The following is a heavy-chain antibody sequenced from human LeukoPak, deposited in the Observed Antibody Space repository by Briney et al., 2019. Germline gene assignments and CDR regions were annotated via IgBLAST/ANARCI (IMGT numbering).Heavy chain of an antibody. CDR3: ARLAIGRTTHSYLDY. J-gene: IGHJ4*02. CDR2: IYPGDSGS. Sequence: GESLKISCKVSGYSFTNYWIGWVRQMPGKGLQWMGLIYPGDSGSKYSPSFQGQVTMSADRSINTAYLQWSSLKASDTAIYYRARLAIGRTTHSYLDYWGPGTLVTVSS. CDR1: GYSFTNYW. V-gene: IGHV5-51*01. D-gene: IGHD1-1*01.